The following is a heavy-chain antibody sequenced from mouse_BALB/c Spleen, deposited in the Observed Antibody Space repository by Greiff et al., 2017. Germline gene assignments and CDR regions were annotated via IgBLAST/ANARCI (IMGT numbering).Heavy chain of an antibody. J-gene: IGHJ2*01. Sequence: EVKLVESGAELVKPGASVKLSCTASGFNIKDTYMHWVKQRPEQGLEWIGRIDPANGNTKYDPKFQGKATITADTSSNTAYLQLSSLTSEDTAVYYCARANWDGTYFDDWGQGTTLTVSS. CDR3: ARANWDGTYFDD. V-gene: IGHV14-3*02. CDR2: IDPANGNT. D-gene: IGHD4-1*01. CDR1: GFNIKDTY.